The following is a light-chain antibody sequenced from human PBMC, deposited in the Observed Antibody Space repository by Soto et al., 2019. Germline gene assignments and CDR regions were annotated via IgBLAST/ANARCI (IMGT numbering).Light chain of an antibody. V-gene: IGKV3-20*01. CDR1: QSVSSSY. CDR3: QQYGSSPPAT. CDR2: GAS. J-gene: IGKJ2*01. Sequence: EIVLTQSPGTLSLSPGERATLSCRASQSVSSSYLAWYQQKPGQAPRLLIYGASSRATGIPDRFSGSGSGTHFTLTISRLEPEAFAVYYCQQYGSSPPATFGQGNKLEI.